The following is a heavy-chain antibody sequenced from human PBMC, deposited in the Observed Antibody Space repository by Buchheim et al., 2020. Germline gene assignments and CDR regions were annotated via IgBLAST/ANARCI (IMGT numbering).Heavy chain of an antibody. CDR3: AKDIERAIVGATLDH. Sequence: VQLLDSGGDLIHPGGTLTLSCRASGFTFRDYAMTWVRQAPGKGLEWVSSISASGGTTYYTDSVKGRFPIPRDNLKNTLYLQMNSLQDEDSAVYYWAKDIERAIVGATLDHWGQGT. CDR2: ISASGGTT. D-gene: IGHD1-26*01. J-gene: IGHJ4*02. CDR1: GFTFRDYA. V-gene: IGHV3-23*01.